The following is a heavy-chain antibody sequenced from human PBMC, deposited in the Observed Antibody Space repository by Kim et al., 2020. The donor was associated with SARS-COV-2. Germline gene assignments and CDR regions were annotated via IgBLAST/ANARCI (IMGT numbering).Heavy chain of an antibody. CDR2: ISASSGTI. CDR1: GFTFSSYA. CDR3: AKDNYHDIGRYTYFEY. D-gene: IGHD2-15*01. V-gene: IGHV3-23*01. J-gene: IGHJ4*02. Sequence: GGSLRLSCAGSGFTFSSYAMSWVRLAPGKGLEWLFSISASSGTIHYADSVRGRFTVYRHNANNTLDLEMNSVRADDTAVYYCAKDNYHDIGRYTYFEYWGQGTLVTVSS.